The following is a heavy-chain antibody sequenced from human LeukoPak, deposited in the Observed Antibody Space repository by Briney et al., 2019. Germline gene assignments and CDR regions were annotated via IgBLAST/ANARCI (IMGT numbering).Heavy chain of an antibody. CDR1: GYSISSGYY. CDR2: IYHSGST. D-gene: IGHD3-10*01. J-gene: IGHJ5*02. V-gene: IGHV4-38-2*02. Sequence: SETLSLTCTVSGYSISSGYYWGWIRQPPGKGLEWIGSIYHSGSTYYNPSHKSRVTISVDTSKNQFSLKLSSVTAADTAVYYCARDQDHYGSGSYFNWFDPWGQGTLVTVSS. CDR3: ARDQDHYGSGSYFNWFDP.